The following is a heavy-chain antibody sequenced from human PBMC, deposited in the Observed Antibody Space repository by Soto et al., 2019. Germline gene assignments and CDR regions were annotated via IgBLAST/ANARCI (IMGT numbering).Heavy chain of an antibody. V-gene: IGHV1-69*08. J-gene: IGHJ4*02. CDR2: IIPILGIA. D-gene: IGHD1-26*01. CDR3: ARDRNGYYSSGYFDY. Sequence: QVQLVQSGAAVKKPGSSVKVSCKASGGTFSSYTISWVRQAPGQGLEWMGRIIPILGIANYAQKFQGRVTITADKSTSTAYMELSSLRSEDTAVYYCARDRNGYYSSGYFDYWGQGTLVTVSS. CDR1: GGTFSSYT.